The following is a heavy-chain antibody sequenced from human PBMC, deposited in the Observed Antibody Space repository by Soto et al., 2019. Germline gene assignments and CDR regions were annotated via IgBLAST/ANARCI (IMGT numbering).Heavy chain of an antibody. CDR1: GYKVSTWHNFTSYW. J-gene: IGHJ4*02. Sequence: PGESLKISCMGSGYKVSTWHNFTSYWIAWVRQMPGKGLEWMGIIYPGDSDTRYSPSFQGQVTISADKSISTAYLQWNSLKASDTAMYYCATPFLSGSYFYFDYWGQGTLVTVSS. V-gene: IGHV5-51*01. CDR2: IYPGDSDT. CDR3: ATPFLSGSYFYFDY. D-gene: IGHD3-10*01.